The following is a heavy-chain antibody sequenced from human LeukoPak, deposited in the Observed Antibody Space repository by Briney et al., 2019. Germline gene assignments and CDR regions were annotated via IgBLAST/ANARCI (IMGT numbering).Heavy chain of an antibody. J-gene: IGHJ6*02. Sequence: ASVKVSCKASGYTFTSYGISWVRQAPGQGLEWMGWISAYNGNTNYAQKLQGRVTMTTDTSTSTAYMELRSLRSDDTAVYYCARDSDCSSTSCYYYYYYGMDVWGQGTTVTVS. CDR2: ISAYNGNT. D-gene: IGHD2-2*01. CDR1: GYTFTSYG. V-gene: IGHV1-18*01. CDR3: ARDSDCSSTSCYYYYYYGMDV.